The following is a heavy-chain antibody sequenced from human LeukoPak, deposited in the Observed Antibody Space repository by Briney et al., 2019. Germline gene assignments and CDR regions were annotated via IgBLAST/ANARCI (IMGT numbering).Heavy chain of an antibody. CDR1: GFTFSSYS. CDR2: ISSSSSSYI. J-gene: IGHJ4*02. D-gene: IGHD3-16*02. V-gene: IGHV3-21*01. CDR3: AREMATYDYVWGSYRYIDY. Sequence: GGSLRLSCAASGFTFSSYSMNWVRQAPGKGLEWVSSISSSSSSYIYYADSVKGRFTISRDNAKNSLYLQMNSLRAEDTAVYYCAREMATYDYVWGSYRYIDYWGQGTLVTVSP.